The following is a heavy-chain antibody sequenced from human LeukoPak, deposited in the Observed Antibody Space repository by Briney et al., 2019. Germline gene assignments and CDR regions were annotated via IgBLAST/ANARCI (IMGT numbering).Heavy chain of an antibody. D-gene: IGHD2-15*01. CDR3: ARDTVSLRGDYSYYFDY. Sequence: GGSLRLSCAASGFTVSSNYMSWVRQAPGKGLEWVSVIYSGGSTYYADSVKGRFTISRDNSKNTLYLQMNSLRAEDTAVYYCARDTVSLRGDYSYYFDYWGQGTLVTVSS. V-gene: IGHV3-53*01. J-gene: IGHJ4*02. CDR1: GFTVSSNY. CDR2: IYSGGST.